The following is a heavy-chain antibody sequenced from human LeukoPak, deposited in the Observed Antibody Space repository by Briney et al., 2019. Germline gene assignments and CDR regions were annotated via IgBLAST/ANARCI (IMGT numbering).Heavy chain of an antibody. J-gene: IGHJ4*02. CDR2: IYSGGYT. V-gene: IGHV3-53*01. CDR1: GFTVSSSY. D-gene: IGHD3-10*01. CDR3: AKSAALLWFGELLYRESGFDY. Sequence: GGSLRLSCAASGFTVSSSYMIWVRQAPGKGLEWVSVIYSGGYTYYADSVKGRFTISRDNSKNTLYLQMNSLRAEDTAVYYCAKSAALLWFGELLYRESGFDYWGQGTLVTVSS.